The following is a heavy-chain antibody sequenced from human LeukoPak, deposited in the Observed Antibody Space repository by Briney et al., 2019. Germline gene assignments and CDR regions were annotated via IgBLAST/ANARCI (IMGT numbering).Heavy chain of an antibody. J-gene: IGHJ6*03. D-gene: IGHD1/OR15-1a*01. CDR2: INPNSGGT. V-gene: IGHV1-2*02. CDR1: GYTFTGYY. Sequence: ASVKVPCKASGYTFTGYYMHWVRQAPGQGLEWMGWINPNSGGTNYAQKFQGRVTMTRDTSISTAYMELSRLRSDDTAVYYCARVNSRELEHNYYMDVWGKGTTVTVSS. CDR3: ARVNSRELEHNYYMDV.